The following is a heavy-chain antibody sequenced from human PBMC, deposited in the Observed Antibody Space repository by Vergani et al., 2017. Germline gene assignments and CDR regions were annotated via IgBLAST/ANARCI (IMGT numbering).Heavy chain of an antibody. D-gene: IGHD6-19*01. CDR2: INPTTGNP. CDR3: ARAKRGRLAVGATDS. V-gene: IGHV7-4-1*01. CDR1: GYSFNNYA. J-gene: IGHJ4*02. Sequence: QEQLVQSGSELKKPGASVKVSCKASGYSFNNYAIHWVRQAPGQGLEWMGWINPTTGNPTYARAFTGRFVFSLDTSISTAYLQICSLKAEDTAVYFCARAKRGRLAVGATDSWVQGTLLTVSS.